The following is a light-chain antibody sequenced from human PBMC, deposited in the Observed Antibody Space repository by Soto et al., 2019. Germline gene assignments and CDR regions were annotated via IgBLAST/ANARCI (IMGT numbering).Light chain of an antibody. V-gene: IGKV3-20*01. J-gene: IGKJ5*01. Sequence: EIVLTQSPGTLSVSPWQRATLSCRTIRRLSASDIAWYQQKPGQAPRFLIYGVSTRVAGIPDRFSGSGSGTDFTLTISRLEPEDFAVYHCQQYGSSPLITFGQGTRLEI. CDR2: GVS. CDR1: RRLSASD. CDR3: QQYGSSPLIT.